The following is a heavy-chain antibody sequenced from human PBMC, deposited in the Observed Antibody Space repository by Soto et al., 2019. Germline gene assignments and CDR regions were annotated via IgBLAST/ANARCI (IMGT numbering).Heavy chain of an antibody. D-gene: IGHD3-10*01. V-gene: IGHV4-39*01. CDR2: IYYSGST. CDR1: GGSISSSSYY. J-gene: IGHJ4*02. Sequence: QLQLQESGPGLVKPSETLSLTCTVSGGSISSSSYYWGWIRQPPGKGLEWIGSIYYSGSTYYNPSLKSRATISVDTSKNQFSLKLSSVTAADTAVYYCARPTMVRGVVPEYYFDYWGQGTLVTVSS. CDR3: ARPTMVRGVVPEYYFDY.